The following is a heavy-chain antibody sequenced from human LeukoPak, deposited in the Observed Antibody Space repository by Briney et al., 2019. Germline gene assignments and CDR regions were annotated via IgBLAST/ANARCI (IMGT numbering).Heavy chain of an antibody. D-gene: IGHD3-10*01. CDR3: ARAPYYYYDSGSGTRVTGNPDY. CDR2: ISSSSTYR. J-gene: IGHJ4*02. CDR1: GFTFSSSG. Sequence: GGSLRLSCAASGFTFSSSGMHWVRQAPGKGLEWVSSISSSSTYRYYADSVKGRFSISRDNAKNSLYLQMNSLRAEDTAVYYCARAPYYYYDSGSGTRVTGNPDYRGQGTLVNVSS. V-gene: IGHV3-21*01.